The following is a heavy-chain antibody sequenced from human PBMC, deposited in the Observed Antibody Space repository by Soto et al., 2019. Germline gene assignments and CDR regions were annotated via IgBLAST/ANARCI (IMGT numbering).Heavy chain of an antibody. J-gene: IGHJ5*02. V-gene: IGHV1-69*06. D-gene: IGHD1-1*01. CDR1: GGTFSGQS. Sequence: QVQLVQSGAEVKKPGSSVKVSCKASGGTFSGQSIAWVRQAPGKGLDWMGGIIPTFGTSNYAPKFQGRVTFTVVTSTDTAHMALNKLRSEKMASYNYSRALNNNRDVFVLWGHGTLVT. CDR3: SRALNNNRDVFVL. CDR2: IIPTFGTS.